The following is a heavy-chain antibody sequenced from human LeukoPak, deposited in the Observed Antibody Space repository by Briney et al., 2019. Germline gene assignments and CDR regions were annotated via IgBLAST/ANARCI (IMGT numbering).Heavy chain of an antibody. V-gene: IGHV3-23*01. J-gene: IGHJ4*02. CDR2: NNYRGVST. CDR1: GFTFSNHD. CDR3: AKDQNWEGGY. Sequence: GGSLRLSCAASGFTFSNHDMTWIRQAPGKGLEWVSVNNYRGVSTNYADSAKGRFTISRDNSKTTVYLQMNSLRVEATAVYYCAKDQNWEGGYWGQGTLVTVSS. D-gene: IGHD7-27*01.